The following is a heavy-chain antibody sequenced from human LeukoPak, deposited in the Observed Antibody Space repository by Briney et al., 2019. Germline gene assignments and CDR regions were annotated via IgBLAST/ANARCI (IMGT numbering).Heavy chain of an antibody. Sequence: ASVMVSCKASGYTFTSYGISWVRQAPGQGLEWMGWVSSYNGDTNYAQRFQGRVTMSTDTSTSTAYMELRSLRSDDTAVYYCARAIAARREDYWGQGTLVTVSS. V-gene: IGHV1-18*01. D-gene: IGHD6-6*01. J-gene: IGHJ4*02. CDR3: ARAIAARREDY. CDR1: GYTFTSYG. CDR2: VSSYNGDT.